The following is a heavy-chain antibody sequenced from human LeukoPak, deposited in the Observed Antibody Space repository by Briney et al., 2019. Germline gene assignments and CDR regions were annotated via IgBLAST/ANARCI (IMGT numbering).Heavy chain of an antibody. CDR1: GGSISSGGYS. CDR2: IYHSGST. CDR3: ATADWESFYFDS. Sequence: SETLSLTCAVSGGSISSGGYSWSWIRQPPGKGLEWIGYIYHSGSTYYNPSLKSRITISVDRSQNQFSLKMRDVTAADTAVYFCATADWESFYFDSWGQGALVAVSS. D-gene: IGHD1-26*01. V-gene: IGHV4-30-2*01. J-gene: IGHJ4*02.